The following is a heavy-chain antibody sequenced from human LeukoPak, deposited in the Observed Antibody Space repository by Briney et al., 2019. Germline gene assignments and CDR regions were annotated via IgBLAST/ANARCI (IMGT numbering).Heavy chain of an antibody. CDR2: INHSGST. J-gene: IGHJ4*02. CDR1: GGSFSGYY. CDR3: ARWVAARHKRTYYFDY. D-gene: IGHD6-6*01. V-gene: IGHV4-34*01. Sequence: SETLSLTCAVYGGSFSGYYWSWIGQPPGKGLEWMGEINHSGSTNYNPSLKSRVTISVDTSKNQFSLKLSSVTAADTAVYYCARWVAARHKRTYYFDYWGQGTLVTVSS.